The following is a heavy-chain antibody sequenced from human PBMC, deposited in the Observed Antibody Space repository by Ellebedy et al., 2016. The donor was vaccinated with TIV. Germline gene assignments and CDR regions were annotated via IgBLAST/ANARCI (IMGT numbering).Heavy chain of an antibody. D-gene: IGHD1-26*01. CDR2: IIPISGAI. V-gene: IGHV1-69*13. Sequence: ASVKVSCKASGYTLSSNSYLNWVRQAPGQGLEWMGGIIPISGAITYAQKFQGRVTITADESTSTAYMELRSLRSDDTAVYYCARVNLRGSYSNAFDYWGQGTLVTVSS. J-gene: IGHJ4*02. CDR3: ARVNLRGSYSNAFDY. CDR1: GYTLSSNSY.